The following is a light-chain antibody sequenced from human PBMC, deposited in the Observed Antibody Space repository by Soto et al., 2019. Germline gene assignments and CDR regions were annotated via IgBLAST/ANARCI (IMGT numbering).Light chain of an antibody. CDR1: QSVSGY. J-gene: IGKJ1*01. CDR2: DAS. V-gene: IGKV3-11*01. CDR3: QQYVSSPWT. Sequence: EIVLTQSPATLSLSPGNRATLSCRASQSVSGYLAWYQQKPGQAPRLLIYDASNRATGIPARFSGSGSGTDFTLTISRLEPEDFAVYYCQQYVSSPWTFGQGTKV.